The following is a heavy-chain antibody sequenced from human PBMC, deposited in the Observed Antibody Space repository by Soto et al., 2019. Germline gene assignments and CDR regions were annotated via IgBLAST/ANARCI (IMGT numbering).Heavy chain of an antibody. D-gene: IGHD3-10*01. J-gene: IGHJ3*02. V-gene: IGHV4-59*11. Sequence: QVQLQESGPGLVRPSETLSLSCTVSGGSTTSHYWSWMRQPPGKGLEGIGNVYYTGSTNYNPSLKSRVTISVDTSKNQLSLKLGSVTAADTAVYHCARHVNLVRGGVDVFDIWGQGTMVTVS. CDR1: GGSTTSHY. CDR2: VYYTGST. CDR3: ARHVNLVRGGVDVFDI.